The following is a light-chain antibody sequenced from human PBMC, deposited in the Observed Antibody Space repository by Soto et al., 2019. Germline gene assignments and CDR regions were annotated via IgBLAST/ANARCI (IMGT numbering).Light chain of an antibody. J-gene: IGLJ1*01. CDR3: SSHAGSKRV. V-gene: IGLV2-8*01. CDR2: EVS. Sequence: QSALTQPPSASGSPGQSVTISCTGTSSDVGGYNYVSWYQQHPGKAPKLMIYEVSKRPSGVPDRFSGSKSGNTASLTVSGLQAEDEADYYCSSHAGSKRVIGTGTKLTVL. CDR1: SSDVGGYNY.